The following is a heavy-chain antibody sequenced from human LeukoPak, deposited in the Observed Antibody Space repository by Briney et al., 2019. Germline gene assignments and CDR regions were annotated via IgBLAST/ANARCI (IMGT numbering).Heavy chain of an antibody. D-gene: IGHD4-17*01. J-gene: IGHJ5*02. CDR3: ARVGRNRDYGDNVRWFDP. Sequence: SVKVSCKASGGTFSSYAISWVRQAPGQGLEWMGRIIPIFGTANYAQKFQGRVTITADKSTSTAYMELSSLRSEDTAVYYCARVGRNRDYGDNVRWFDPWGQGTLVTVSS. V-gene: IGHV1-69*06. CDR2: IIPIFGTA. CDR1: GGTFSSYA.